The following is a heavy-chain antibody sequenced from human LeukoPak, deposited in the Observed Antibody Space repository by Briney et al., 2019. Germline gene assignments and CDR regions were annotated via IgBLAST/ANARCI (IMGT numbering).Heavy chain of an antibody. J-gene: IGHJ4*02. CDR3: ARVTGYRIEDYFDY. D-gene: IGHD6-13*01. Sequence: PSETLSLTCTVSGGSISSHYWSWIRQPPGEGLEWIGYIYYSGSTNYNPSLKSRVTISVETSKNEFSLKLRSVTAADTAVYYCARVTGYRIEDYFDYWGQGTLVTVSS. V-gene: IGHV4-59*11. CDR2: IYYSGST. CDR1: GGSISSHY.